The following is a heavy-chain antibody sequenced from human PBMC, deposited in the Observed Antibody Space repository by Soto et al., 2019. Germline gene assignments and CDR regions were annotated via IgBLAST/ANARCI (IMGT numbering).Heavy chain of an antibody. CDR3: ARVQDPGAYYYYGMDV. J-gene: IGHJ6*02. CDR2: INPSGGST. V-gene: IGHV1-46*01. CDR1: GYTFTSYY. Sequence: ASVKVSCKASGYTFTSYYMHWVRQAPGQGLEWMGIINPSGGSTSYAQKFQGRVTMTRDTSTSTVYMELSSLRSEDTAVYYCARVQDPGAYYYYGMDVWGQGTTVTVSS. D-gene: IGHD7-27*01.